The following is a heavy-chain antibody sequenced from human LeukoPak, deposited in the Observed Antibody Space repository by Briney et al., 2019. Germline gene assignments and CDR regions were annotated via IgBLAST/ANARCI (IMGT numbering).Heavy chain of an antibody. J-gene: IGHJ4*02. V-gene: IGHV3-23*01. D-gene: IGHD5-12*01. CDR2: ISASGGST. Sequence: PGGSLRLSCAASGFXFSSYAISWVRQAPGKGLEWVSAISASGGSTFYADSVKGRFTISRDNSKNTLYLQMNSLRAEDTALYYCAKGRGYSGYDFFDYWGQGTLVTVSS. CDR3: AKGRGYSGYDFFDY. CDR1: GFXFSSYA.